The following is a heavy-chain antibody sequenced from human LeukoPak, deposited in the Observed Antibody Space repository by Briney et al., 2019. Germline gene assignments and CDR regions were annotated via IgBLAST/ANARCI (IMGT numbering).Heavy chain of an antibody. V-gene: IGHV3-23*01. D-gene: IGHD3-3*01. J-gene: IGHJ4*02. CDR2: ISGSGGST. CDR3: ANTVGDLPYDFWSGYSDY. Sequence: GGSLRLSCAASGFTFSSYAMSWVRQAPGKGLEWVSAISGSGGSTYYADSVKGRFTISRDNSKNTLYLQMNSLRAEDTATYYCANTVGDLPYDFWSGYSDYWGQGTLVTVSS. CDR1: GFTFSSYA.